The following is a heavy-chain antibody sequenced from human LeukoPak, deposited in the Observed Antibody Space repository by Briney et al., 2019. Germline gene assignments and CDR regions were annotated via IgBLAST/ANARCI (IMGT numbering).Heavy chain of an antibody. CDR1: GFIFSSYA. CDR3: ARDIDGSEGGFDY. Sequence: GRSLRLSCAASGFIFSSYAMHWVRQAPGKGLEWVAVISYDGSNKYYADSVKGRFTISRDNSKNTLYLQMNSLRAEDTAVYYCARDIDGSEGGFDYWGQGTLVTVSS. D-gene: IGHD3-16*01. CDR2: ISYDGSNK. V-gene: IGHV3-30-3*01. J-gene: IGHJ4*02.